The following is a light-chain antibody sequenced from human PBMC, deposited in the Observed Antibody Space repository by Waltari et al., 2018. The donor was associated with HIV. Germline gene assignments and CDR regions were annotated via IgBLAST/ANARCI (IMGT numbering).Light chain of an antibody. CDR1: KLADKF. CDR2: QGS. V-gene: IGLV3-1*01. CDR3: QAWDANHAV. J-gene: IGLJ2*01. Sequence: TQPPSVSISSGQTASIPCSGEKLADKFPCWYQKKPGQPPILLVYQGSRRPSGIPEPFSASKSANTATLTIRGAQPLDEAVYFCQAWDANHAVFGGGTALTVL.